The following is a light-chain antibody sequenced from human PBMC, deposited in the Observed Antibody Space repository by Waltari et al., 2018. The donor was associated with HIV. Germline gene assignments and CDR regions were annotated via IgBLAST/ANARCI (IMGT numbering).Light chain of an antibody. J-gene: IGKJ1*01. Sequence: ELVMTQSPATLSVSPGERATLSCRASQSVSSNLAWYQQKPGQAPRLLIYGASTRTTGIPARFSGSWSGTEFTLTISSLQSEDFAVYYCKQYSNWPRTFGQGTKVEIK. CDR3: KQYSNWPRT. CDR2: GAS. V-gene: IGKV3-15*01. CDR1: QSVSSN.